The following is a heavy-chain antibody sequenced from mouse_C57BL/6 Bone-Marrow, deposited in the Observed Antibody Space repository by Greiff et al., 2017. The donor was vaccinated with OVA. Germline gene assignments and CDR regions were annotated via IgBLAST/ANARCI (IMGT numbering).Heavy chain of an antibody. CDR1: GYTFTDYY. CDR3: ARGDYNYYAMDY. Sequence: EVQLQQSGPELVKPGASVKISCKASGYTFTDYYMNWVKQSHGKSLEWIGDINPNNGGTSYNQKFKGKATLTVDKSSSTAYMELRSLTSDDSAVYYCARGDYNYYAMDYWGQGTSVTVSS. D-gene: IGHD2-4*01. CDR2: INPNNGGT. J-gene: IGHJ4*01. V-gene: IGHV1-26*01.